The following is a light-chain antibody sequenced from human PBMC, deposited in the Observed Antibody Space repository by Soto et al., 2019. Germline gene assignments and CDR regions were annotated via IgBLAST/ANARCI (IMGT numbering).Light chain of an antibody. CDR3: QQYNSYSIT. J-gene: IGKJ2*01. CDR2: KAS. Sequence: DIQMTQSPSTLSASVGDRVTITCRASQSISSWLAWYQQKPGKAPKLLIYKASSLKRGVPSRFSGSGSGTEFTLTISSLQPDDFATYYCQQYNSYSITFGQGTKLEIK. CDR1: QSISSW. V-gene: IGKV1-5*03.